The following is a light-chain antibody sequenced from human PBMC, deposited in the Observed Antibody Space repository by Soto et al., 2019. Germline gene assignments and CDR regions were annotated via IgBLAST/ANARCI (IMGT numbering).Light chain of an antibody. J-gene: IGKJ4*02. CDR3: QQRNNWPLK. CDR1: QSVSSNH. Sequence: VWTPSPGTLALSAESIDLRSRGTSQSVSSNHFAWYQQKPGQAPRLLIYEALNRATGIPARFSGSGSGTDFNLSMRSLEPEDFAVYYCQQRNNWPLKFGGGTKVDIK. V-gene: IGKV3D-20*02. CDR2: EAL.